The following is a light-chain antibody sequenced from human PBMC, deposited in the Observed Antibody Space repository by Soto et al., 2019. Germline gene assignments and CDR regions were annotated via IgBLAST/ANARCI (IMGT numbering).Light chain of an antibody. Sequence: DIQMTQSPSTLPASLGHRVTTTCRASQSISNWLDWYQQRPATAPNVLIYPASNLQSGVTSRFSGSGSGTEFTLTIRSLQPDDFATYYCQQYNSYSFGQGTKVDIK. CDR3: QQYNSYS. CDR2: PAS. CDR1: QSISNW. V-gene: IGKV1-5*01. J-gene: IGKJ1*01.